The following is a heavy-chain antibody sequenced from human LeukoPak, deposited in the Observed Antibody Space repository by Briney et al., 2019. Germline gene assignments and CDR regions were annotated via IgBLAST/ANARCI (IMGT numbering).Heavy chain of an antibody. Sequence: GGSLRLSCAASGFTFSSYAMSWVRQGPGKGLEWVSAISGSGGSTYYADSVKGRFTISRGNSKNTLYLQMNSLRAEDTAVYYCAKFLSGWSNTPPDYWGQGTLVTVSS. CDR2: ISGSGGST. V-gene: IGHV3-23*01. D-gene: IGHD6-19*01. CDR1: GFTFSSYA. CDR3: AKFLSGWSNTPPDY. J-gene: IGHJ4*02.